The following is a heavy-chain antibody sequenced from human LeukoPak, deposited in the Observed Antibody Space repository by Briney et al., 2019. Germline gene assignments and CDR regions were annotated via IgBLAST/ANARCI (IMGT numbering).Heavy chain of an antibody. D-gene: IGHD3-9*01. CDR3: AKDGLLYFAWLLYFDY. CDR1: GFTFSSYA. V-gene: IGHV3-23*01. Sequence: PGGSLRLSCAASGFTFSSYAMSWVRQAPGKGLEWVSAISGSGGSTYYADSVKGRFTISRDNSKNTLYLQMNSLRAEDTAVYYCAKDGLLYFAWLLYFDYWGQGTLVTVSS. CDR2: ISGSGGST. J-gene: IGHJ4*02.